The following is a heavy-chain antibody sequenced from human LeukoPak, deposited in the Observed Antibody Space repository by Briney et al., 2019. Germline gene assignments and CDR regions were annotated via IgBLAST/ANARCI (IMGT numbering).Heavy chain of an antibody. Sequence: GGSLRLSCAASGFTFSSYGMSWVRQAPGKGLEWVGFIRSKAYGGTTEYAASVKGRFTISRGDSKSIAYLQMNSLKTEDTAVYYCTREIQLWLYYYMDVWGKGTTVTVSS. J-gene: IGHJ6*03. D-gene: IGHD5-18*01. CDR3: TREIQLWLYYYMDV. CDR1: GFTFSSYG. CDR2: IRSKAYGGTT. V-gene: IGHV3-49*04.